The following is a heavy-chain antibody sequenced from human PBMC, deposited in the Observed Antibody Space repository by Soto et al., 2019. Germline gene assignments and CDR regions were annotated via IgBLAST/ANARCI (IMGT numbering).Heavy chain of an antibody. CDR1: GFTFSSYG. J-gene: IGHJ4*02. CDR2: IWFDGSNK. V-gene: IGHV3-33*01. Sequence: GGSLRLSCAASGFTFSSYGMHWVRQAPGKGLEWVAVIWFDGSNKYYADSVEGRFTISRDNSKKTLYLQMNSLRAEGTAVYYWAREGGDYYDCSGYFDYWGQGTLVTVSS. CDR3: AREGGDYYDCSGYFDY. D-gene: IGHD3-22*01.